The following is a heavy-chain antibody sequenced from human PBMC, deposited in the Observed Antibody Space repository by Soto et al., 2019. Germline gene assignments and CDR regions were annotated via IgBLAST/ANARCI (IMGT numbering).Heavy chain of an antibody. D-gene: IGHD1-26*01. CDR2: LSAYTGNT. V-gene: IGHV1-18*04. J-gene: IGHJ6*02. Sequence: ASVKVSCTTSCCTFTSYCIKWVRPASGQGRQGMGWLSAYTGNTNSAQKLQGRVTMTTATSPSTAYMTLRSLRSDDTAVYYCAPASTRIGARSYDHRLDIWG. CDR3: APASTRIGARSYDHRLDI. CDR1: CCTFTSYC.